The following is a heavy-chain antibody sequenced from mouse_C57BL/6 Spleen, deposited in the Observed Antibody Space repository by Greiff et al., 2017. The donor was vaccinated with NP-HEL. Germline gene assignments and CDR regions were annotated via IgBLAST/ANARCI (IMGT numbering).Heavy chain of an antibody. J-gene: IGHJ1*03. Sequence: DVQLVESGGGLVKPGGSLKLSCAASGFTFSSYTMSWVRQTPEKRLEWVATISGGGGNTYYPDSVKGRFTISRDNAKNTLYLQMGSLRSEDTALYYCARPYDYDGYFDVWGTGTTVTVSS. CDR1: GFTFSSYT. CDR3: ARPYDYDGYFDV. CDR2: ISGGGGNT. V-gene: IGHV5-9*01. D-gene: IGHD2-4*01.